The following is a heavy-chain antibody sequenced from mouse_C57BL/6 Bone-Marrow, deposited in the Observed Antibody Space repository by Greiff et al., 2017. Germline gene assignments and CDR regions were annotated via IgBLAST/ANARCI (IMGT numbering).Heavy chain of an antibody. D-gene: IGHD2-5*01. CDR3: TRSYYSNFFAY. V-gene: IGHV1-15*01. CDR1: GYTFTDYE. J-gene: IGHJ3*01. CDR2: IDPETGGT. Sequence: QVQLKQSGAELVRPGASVTLSCKASGYTFTDYEMHWVKQTPVHGLEWIGAIDPETGGTAYNQKFKGKAILTAYKSSSTAYMELRSLTSEDSAVYYCTRSYYSNFFAYWGQGTLVTVSA.